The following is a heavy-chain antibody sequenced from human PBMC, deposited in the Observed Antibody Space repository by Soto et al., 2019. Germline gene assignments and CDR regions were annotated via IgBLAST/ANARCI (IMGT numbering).Heavy chain of an antibody. J-gene: IGHJ5*01. V-gene: IGHV3-30-3*01. CDR2: ITSNGIEK. CDR1: GFSFEIYW. Sequence: GGSLRLSCAASGFSFEIYWIGWVRQAPGKGLEWVTLITSNGIEKHYSDSVKGRFTISRDNSLNTLFLQMSSLRDDDTAVYYCAREEKAAYFNTWGHGTLVTVSS. CDR3: AREEKAAYFNT. D-gene: IGHD6-13*01.